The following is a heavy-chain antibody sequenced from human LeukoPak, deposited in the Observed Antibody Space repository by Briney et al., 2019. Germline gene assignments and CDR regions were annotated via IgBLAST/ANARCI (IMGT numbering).Heavy chain of an antibody. D-gene: IGHD1-26*01. CDR3: ARDIPKWEPFDY. J-gene: IGHJ4*02. V-gene: IGHV3-7*01. Sequence: GGSLRLSCAASGFTFSLYWMNWIRQAPGKGLEWVASIKQDGSQKDYVDSVKGRFTISRDNARNALLLHMNSLRANDSAVYYCARDIPKWEPFDYWGQGTLVTVSS. CDR1: GFTFSLYW. CDR2: IKQDGSQK.